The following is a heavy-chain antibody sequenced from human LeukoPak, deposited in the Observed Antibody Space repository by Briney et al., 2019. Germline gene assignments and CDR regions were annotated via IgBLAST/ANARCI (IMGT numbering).Heavy chain of an antibody. Sequence: GGSLRLSCAASGFTFSTYSMNWVRQAPGKGLEWVSSISSSNNYIYYADSVKGRFTISRDNAKNSLYLQMNTLRAEDTAVYYCAREGRRDYGDYPYYFDYWGQGTLVTVSS. CDR2: ISSSNNYI. V-gene: IGHV3-21*03. J-gene: IGHJ4*02. CDR3: AREGRRDYGDYPYYFDY. CDR1: GFTFSTYS. D-gene: IGHD4-17*01.